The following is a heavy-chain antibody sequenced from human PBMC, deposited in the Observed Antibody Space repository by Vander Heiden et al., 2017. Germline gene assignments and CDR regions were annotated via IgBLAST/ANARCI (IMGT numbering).Heavy chain of an antibody. CDR1: GFTFRSYG. CDR2: IWYDGSNK. CDR3: ARYGGNGYFDY. Sequence: QVQLVASGGGVVQPGRPLRLSCAASGFTFRSYGMHWVRQAPGKGLEGVAVIWYDGSNKYYADSVKGRFTISRDNSKNTLYLQMNSLRAEDTAVYYCARYGGNGYFDYWGQGTLVTVSS. D-gene: IGHD2-15*01. V-gene: IGHV3-33*01. J-gene: IGHJ4*02.